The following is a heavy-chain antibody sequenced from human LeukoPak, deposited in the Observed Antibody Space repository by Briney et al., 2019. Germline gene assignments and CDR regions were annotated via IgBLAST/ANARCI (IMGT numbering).Heavy chain of an antibody. CDR2: IYPGDSDT. Sequence: PGESLKISCKGSGYRFASYWIGWVRQTPGKGLEWMGIIYPGDSDTKYSPSFRGQVTISADKSITTAYLQWSSLKASDTAMYYCARHYDSSGHHLLDWGQGTLVTVSS. CDR1: GYRFASYW. CDR3: ARHYDSSGHHLLD. D-gene: IGHD3-22*01. J-gene: IGHJ4*02. V-gene: IGHV5-51*01.